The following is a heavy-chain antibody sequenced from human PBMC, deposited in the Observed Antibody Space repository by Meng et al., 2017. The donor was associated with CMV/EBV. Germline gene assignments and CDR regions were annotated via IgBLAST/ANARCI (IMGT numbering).Heavy chain of an antibody. V-gene: IGHV1-69*06. CDR1: SYA. D-gene: IGHD3-22*01. CDR3: AREPKDYYYDSSGYSNWLDP. CDR2: IIPIFGTA. Sequence: SYAISWVRQAPGQGLEWMGGIIPIFGTANYAQKFQGRVTITADKSTSTAYMELSSLRSEDTAVYYCAREPKDYYYDSSGYSNWLDPWGQGTLVTVSS. J-gene: IGHJ5*02.